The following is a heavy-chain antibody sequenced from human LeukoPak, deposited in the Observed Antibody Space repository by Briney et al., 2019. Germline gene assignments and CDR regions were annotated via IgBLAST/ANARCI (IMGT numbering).Heavy chain of an antibody. Sequence: SETLSLTCAVYGGSFSGYYSSWIRQPPGKGLEWIGEINHSGSTNYNPSLKSRVTISVDTSKNQFSLKLSSVTAADTAVYYCARVRRVSYGSGSYPHYYYGMDVWGQGTTVTVSS. J-gene: IGHJ6*02. CDR2: INHSGST. D-gene: IGHD3-10*01. CDR1: GGSFSGYY. CDR3: ARVRRVSYGSGSYPHYYYGMDV. V-gene: IGHV4-34*01.